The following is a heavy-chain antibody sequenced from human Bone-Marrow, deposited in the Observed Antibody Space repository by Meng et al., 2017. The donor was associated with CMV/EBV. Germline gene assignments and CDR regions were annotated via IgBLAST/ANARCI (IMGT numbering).Heavy chain of an antibody. CDR1: ISRGGYY. V-gene: IGHV4-31*02. CDR3: ARANFYGSGSYYKEVWFDP. Sequence: ISRGGYYWSWIRQHPGKGLEWIGYIYYSGSTYYSPSLESRVTISVDTSKNQFSLKLSSVTAADTAVYYCARANFYGSGSYYKEVWFDPWGQGTLVTVSS. J-gene: IGHJ5*02. CDR2: IYYSGST. D-gene: IGHD3-10*01.